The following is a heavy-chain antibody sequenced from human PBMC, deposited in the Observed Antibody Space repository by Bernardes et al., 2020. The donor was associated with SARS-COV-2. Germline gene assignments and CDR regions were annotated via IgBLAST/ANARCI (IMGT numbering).Heavy chain of an antibody. D-gene: IGHD3-3*01. CDR1: GFTFSDYY. V-gene: IGHV3-11*06. CDR3: AGHDFWSGYYFDY. J-gene: IGHJ4*02. Sequence: GGSLRLSCAVSGFTFSDYYMSWIRQAPGKGLEWVSYISSSSSYTNYADSVKGRFTISRDNAKNSLYLQMNSLRAEDTAVYYCAGHDFWSGYYFDYWGQGTLVTVSS. CDR2: ISSSSSYT.